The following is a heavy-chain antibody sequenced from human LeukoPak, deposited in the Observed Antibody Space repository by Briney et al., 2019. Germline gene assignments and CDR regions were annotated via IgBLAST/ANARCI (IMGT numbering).Heavy chain of an antibody. V-gene: IGHV1-2*02. D-gene: IGHD3-22*01. CDR2: INPNSGGT. Sequence: GASVKVSCKASGYTFTGYYMHWVRQAPGQGLEWMGWINPNSGGTNYAQKFQGRATMTRDTSIRTAYMELSRLRSDDTAVYYCARDPQGVVVINGSYYYYYYMDVWGKGTTVTVSS. J-gene: IGHJ6*03. CDR3: ARDPQGVVVINGSYYYYYYMDV. CDR1: GYTFTGYY.